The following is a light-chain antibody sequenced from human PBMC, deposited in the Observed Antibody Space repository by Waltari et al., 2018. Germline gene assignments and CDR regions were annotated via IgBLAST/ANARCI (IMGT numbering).Light chain of an antibody. CDR2: AAS. CDR1: QSVGSN. CDR3: QQYSDWPPWT. J-gene: IGKJ1*01. Sequence: EIMMTQSPATLSLSPGERATLSCRASQSVGSNLAWYQQNLGQAPRVVMFAASTRAPDIPARFSGSGSGTDFTLTISGLQSEDFALYYCQQYSDWPPWTFGQGTKVEIK. V-gene: IGKV3-15*01.